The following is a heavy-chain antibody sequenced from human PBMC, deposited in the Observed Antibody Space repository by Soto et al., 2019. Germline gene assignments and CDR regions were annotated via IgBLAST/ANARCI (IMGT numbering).Heavy chain of an antibody. CDR2: ISWNSGSI. D-gene: IGHD3-16*01. Sequence: EVQLVESGGGLVQPGRSLRLSCAASGFTFDDYAMHWVRQAPGKSLEWVSGISWNSGSIGYADSVKGRFTISRDNAKNSLYLQMNSLRAEDTALYYCAKDLGGGAGFLGAFDIWGQGTMVTVSS. CDR3: AKDLGGGAGFLGAFDI. J-gene: IGHJ3*02. V-gene: IGHV3-9*01. CDR1: GFTFDDYA.